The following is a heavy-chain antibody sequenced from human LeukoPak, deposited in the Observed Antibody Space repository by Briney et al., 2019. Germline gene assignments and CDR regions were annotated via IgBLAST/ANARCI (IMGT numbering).Heavy chain of an antibody. CDR2: IYYSGST. J-gene: IGHJ6*03. D-gene: IGHD3-22*01. CDR1: GGSISSYY. V-gene: IGHV4-59*01. CDR3: ARVVGTYYYDGSGYEMGYYYYMNV. Sequence: SETLSLTCTVSGGSISSYYWSWIRQPPGKGLEWLGYIYYSGSTNYNPSLKSRVTISVDTSKNQFSLKLSSVTAADTAVYYCARVVGTYYYDGSGYEMGYYYYMNVWGKGTTVTVSS.